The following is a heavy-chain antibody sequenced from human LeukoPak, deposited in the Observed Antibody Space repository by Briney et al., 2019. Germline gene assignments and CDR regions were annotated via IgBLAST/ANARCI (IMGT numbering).Heavy chain of an antibody. Sequence: PSETLSLTCTVSGGSISSYYWSWIRQPPGKGLEWIGRVYTSGSTNYNPSLKSRVTMSLDTSKNQFSLRLSSVTAADTAVYYCARSSIVVLPAALKVYYYYMDVWGKGTTVTVSS. J-gene: IGHJ6*03. CDR1: GGSISSYY. CDR3: ARSSIVVLPAALKVYYYYMDV. CDR2: VYTSGST. V-gene: IGHV4-4*07. D-gene: IGHD2-2*01.